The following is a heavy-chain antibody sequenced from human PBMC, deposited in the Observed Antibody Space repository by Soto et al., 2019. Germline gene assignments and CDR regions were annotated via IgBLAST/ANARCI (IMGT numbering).Heavy chain of an antibody. J-gene: IGHJ4*02. CDR2: IYYSGST. CDR3: ARLEGLATISYYFDF. CDR1: GGSISSSSYY. D-gene: IGHD3-9*01. V-gene: IGHV4-39*01. Sequence: QLQLQESGPGLVKPSEALSLTCSVSGGSISSSSYYWGWIRQPPGKGLVWIGSIYYSGSTYYNPSLTSRVTISIDKSKNQFSLKLSSLTAADTAVYYWARLEGLATISYYFDFWGQGTLVTVSS.